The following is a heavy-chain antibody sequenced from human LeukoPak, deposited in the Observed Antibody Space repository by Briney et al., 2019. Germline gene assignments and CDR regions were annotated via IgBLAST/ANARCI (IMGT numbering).Heavy chain of an antibody. CDR2: IYHSGST. CDR1: GGSISSGGYY. CDR3: ARPSPDLYIFWGVYSFDY. D-gene: IGHD3-3*01. Sequence: SETLSLTCTVSGGSISSGGYYWSWIRQPPGKGLEWIGYIYHSGSTYYNPSLKSRVTISVDRSKNQFSLKLSSVTAADTAVYYCARPSPDLYIFWGVYSFDYWAQEPL. J-gene: IGHJ4*02. V-gene: IGHV4-30-2*01.